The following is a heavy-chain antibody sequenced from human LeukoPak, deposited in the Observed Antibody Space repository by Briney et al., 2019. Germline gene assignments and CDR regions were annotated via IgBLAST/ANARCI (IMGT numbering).Heavy chain of an antibody. Sequence: TGGSLRLSCAASGFTFSSHGMNWVRQAPGKGLEWLSYISSSGSTIYYADSVKGRFTISRDNSKNTLYLQMNSLRAEDTAVYYCAKDGGEYYDILTGYYPRLYYMDVWGKGTTVTISS. CDR3: AKDGGEYYDILTGYYPRLYYMDV. V-gene: IGHV3-48*01. J-gene: IGHJ6*03. CDR1: GFTFSSHG. CDR2: ISSSGSTI. D-gene: IGHD3-9*01.